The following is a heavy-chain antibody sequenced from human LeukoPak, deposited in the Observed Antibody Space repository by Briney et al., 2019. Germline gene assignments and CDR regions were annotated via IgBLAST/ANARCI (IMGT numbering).Heavy chain of an antibody. CDR1: GGSFSGYY. CDR2: INHSGST. D-gene: IGHD3-9*01. Sequence: SETLSLTCAVYGGSFSGYYWSWIRQPPGKGLEWIGEINHSGSTNYNPSLKSRVTISVDTSKNQFSLKLSSVTAADTAVYYCASTPIKTVYYIGWFYWGQGPLVTVS. V-gene: IGHV4-34*01. J-gene: IGHJ4*02. CDR3: ASTPIKTVYYIGWFY.